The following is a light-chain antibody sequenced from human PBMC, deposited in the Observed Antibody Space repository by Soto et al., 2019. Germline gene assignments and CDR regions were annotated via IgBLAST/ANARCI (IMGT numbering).Light chain of an antibody. CDR2: AAS. CDR3: QQYDNNPWT. CDR1: QGISSY. V-gene: IGKV1-16*01. J-gene: IGKJ1*01. Sequence: IQMTQSPSTLSASVGDRVTITCRASQGISSYLAWYQQKPGKAPKLLIYAASSLQSGVPSRFSGSGSGTDFTLTISSLQSDDFATYYCQQYDNNPWTFGQRGNVDIK.